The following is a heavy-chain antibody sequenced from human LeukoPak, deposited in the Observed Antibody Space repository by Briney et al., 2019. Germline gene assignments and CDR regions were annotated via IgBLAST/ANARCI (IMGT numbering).Heavy chain of an antibody. J-gene: IGHJ4*02. D-gene: IGHD6-13*01. CDR1: GFTFSSYS. CDR2: ISSSSSYI. V-gene: IGHV3-21*01. Sequence: GGSLRLSCAASGFTFSSYSMNWVRQALGKGLEWVSSISSSSSYIYYADSVKGRFTVSRDNAKNSLYLQMNSLRAEDTAVYYCARDHEAAAGTPPFDYWGQGTLVTVSS. CDR3: ARDHEAAAGTPPFDY.